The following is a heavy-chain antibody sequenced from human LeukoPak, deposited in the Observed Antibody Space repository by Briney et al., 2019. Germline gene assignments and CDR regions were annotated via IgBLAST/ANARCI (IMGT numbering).Heavy chain of an antibody. D-gene: IGHD5-24*01. CDR1: GYTFTGYY. V-gene: IGHV1-46*01. CDR2: INPSGGST. Sequence: ASVKVSCKASGYTFTGYYMHWVRQAPGQGLEWMGIINPSGGSTGYPQKFQGRVTVTRDTSTSTVYMELSSLRSEDTAVYYCARDHQNGFLFWGQGTLVTVSS. J-gene: IGHJ4*02. CDR3: ARDHQNGFLF.